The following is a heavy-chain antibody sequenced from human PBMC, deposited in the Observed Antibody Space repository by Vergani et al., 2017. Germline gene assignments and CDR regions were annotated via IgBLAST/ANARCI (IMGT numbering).Heavy chain of an antibody. V-gene: IGHV4-34*01. J-gene: IGHJ4*02. CDR3: ARVVLSYYYDSSGYAAYYFDY. CDR2: INHSGST. D-gene: IGHD3-22*01. Sequence: QVQLQQWGAGLLKPSETLSLTCAVYGGSFSGYYWSWIRQPPGKGLEWIGEINHSGSTNYNPSLKSRVTISVDTSKNQFSLKLRSVTAADTAVYYWARVVLSYYYDSSGYAAYYFDYWGQGTLVTVSS. CDR1: GGSFSGYY.